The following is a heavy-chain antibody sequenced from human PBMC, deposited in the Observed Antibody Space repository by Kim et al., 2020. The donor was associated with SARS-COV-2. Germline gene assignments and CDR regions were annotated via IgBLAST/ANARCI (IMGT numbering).Heavy chain of an antibody. V-gene: IGHV4-34*01. CDR2: INHSGST. J-gene: IGHJ3*02. CDR1: GGSFSGYY. CDR3: ARADYGGNSGLSYDAFDI. Sequence: SETLSLTCAVYGGSFSGYYWSWIRQPPGKGLEWIGEINHSGSTNYNPSLKSRVTISVDTSKNQFSLKLSSVTAADTAVYYCARADYGGNSGLSYDAFDIWGQGTMVTVSS. D-gene: IGHD4-17*01.